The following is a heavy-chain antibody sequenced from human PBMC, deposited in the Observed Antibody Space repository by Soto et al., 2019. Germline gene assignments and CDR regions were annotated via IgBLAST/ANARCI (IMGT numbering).Heavy chain of an antibody. V-gene: IGHV3-30*18. CDR1: GFTFSSYG. CDR3: AKDRGFGVVIRPYYFDY. D-gene: IGHD3-3*01. J-gene: IGHJ4*02. Sequence: GSLRLSCAASGFTFSSYGMHWVRQAPGKGLEWVAVISYDGSNKYYADSVKGRFTISRDNSKNTLYLQMNSLRAEDTAVYYCAKDRGFGVVIRPYYFDYWGQGTLVTVSS. CDR2: ISYDGSNK.